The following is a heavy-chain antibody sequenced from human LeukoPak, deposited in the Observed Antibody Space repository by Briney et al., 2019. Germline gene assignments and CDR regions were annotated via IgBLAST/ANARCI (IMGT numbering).Heavy chain of an antibody. CDR1: GFTFSIYG. J-gene: IGHJ6*02. CDR2: LSYDGSNK. Sequence: GGSLLLSCAASGFTFSIYGMHWAGQPPGKGLEWVAVLSYDGSNKYYADSVKGRFTISRDNSKNTLYLQMNSLRAEDTAVYYCAKDPGDIVVVPGPYGMDVWGQGTTVTVSS. CDR3: AKDPGDIVVVPGPYGMDV. D-gene: IGHD2-2*01. V-gene: IGHV3-30*18.